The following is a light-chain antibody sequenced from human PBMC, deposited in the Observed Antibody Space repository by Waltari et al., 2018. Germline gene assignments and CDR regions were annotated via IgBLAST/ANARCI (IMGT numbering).Light chain of an antibody. Sequence: IQMTQSPSTLSASVGDRVTMPCRAGQSVSRWLAWYQQKPWKAPKLLIYKTSTLESGVPARVSGSGSGTEFSLTISSLQPDDFATYYCQHYSTYSWTFGQGTKLEIK. CDR3: QHYSTYSWT. CDR2: KTS. V-gene: IGKV1-5*03. J-gene: IGKJ1*01. CDR1: QSVSRW.